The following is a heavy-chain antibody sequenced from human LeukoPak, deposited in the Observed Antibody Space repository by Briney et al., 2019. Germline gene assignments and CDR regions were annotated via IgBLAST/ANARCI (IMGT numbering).Heavy chain of an antibody. Sequence: ASVKVSCKASGYTFTSFGINWVRQAPGQGLEWMGWISAYNGNINYAQMLQGRVTMTTDTSTSTAYMDLRSLRSDDTAVYYCARDHYCSSTSCYRRGAFDIWGQGTMVTVSS. J-gene: IGHJ3*02. V-gene: IGHV1-18*01. D-gene: IGHD2-2*02. CDR1: GYTFTSFG. CDR3: ARDHYCSSTSCYRRGAFDI. CDR2: ISAYNGNI.